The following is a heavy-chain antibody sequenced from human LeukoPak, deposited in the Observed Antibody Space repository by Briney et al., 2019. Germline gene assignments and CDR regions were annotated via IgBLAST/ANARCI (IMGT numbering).Heavy chain of an antibody. D-gene: IGHD6-25*01. J-gene: IGHJ6*03. V-gene: IGHV4-34*01. Sequence: SETVSLTCAVYGGSFSDYYWSWIRQPPGKGLEWIGEINHSGSTNYSPSLKSRVTRSVDTSKNQFSLKLSSVTAADTAVYYCASRYTSAWYYFYYYMDVWGKGTPGTVSS. CDR3: ASRYTSAWYYFYYYMDV. CDR2: INHSGST. CDR1: GGSFSDYY.